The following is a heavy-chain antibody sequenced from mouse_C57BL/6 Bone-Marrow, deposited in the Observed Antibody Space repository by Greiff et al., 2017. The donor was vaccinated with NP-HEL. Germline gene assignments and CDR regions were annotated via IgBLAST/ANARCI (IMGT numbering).Heavy chain of an antibody. CDR1: GYTFTSYW. Sequence: QVQLQQSGAELVKPGASVKLSCKASGYTFTSYWMHWVKQRPGQGLEWIGMIHPNSGSTNYNEKFKSKATLTVDKSSSTAYMQLSSLTSEDSAVYYCARINWDWYFDYWGQGTTLTVSS. D-gene: IGHD4-1*02. CDR3: ARINWDWYFDY. V-gene: IGHV1-64*01. CDR2: IHPNSGST. J-gene: IGHJ2*01.